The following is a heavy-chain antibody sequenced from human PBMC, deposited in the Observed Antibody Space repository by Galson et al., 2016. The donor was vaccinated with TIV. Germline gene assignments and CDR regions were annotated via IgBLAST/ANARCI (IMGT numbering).Heavy chain of an antibody. V-gene: IGHV4-39*01. Sequence: LSLTCSVSGGSITRGLNFWAWIRQSPGKGLAWIGHVYYSGTTYYHPSLESRVTISVDTSKNQFSLSLTSVTAADTALYFCASRGSSSGAFDFWGQGILVTVSS. J-gene: IGHJ4*02. D-gene: IGHD6-6*01. CDR2: VYYSGTT. CDR3: ASRGSSSGAFDF. CDR1: GGSITRGLNF.